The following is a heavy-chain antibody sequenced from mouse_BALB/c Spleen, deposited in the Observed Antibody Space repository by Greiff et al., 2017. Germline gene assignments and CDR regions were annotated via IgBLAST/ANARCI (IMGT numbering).Heavy chain of an antibody. J-gene: IGHJ4*01. CDR3: ARQPYYGSSYDYAMDY. CDR1: GFTFSSYG. Sequence: EVNVVESGGDLVKPGGSLKLSCAASGFTFSSYGMSWVRQTPDKRLEWVATISSGGSYTYYPDSVKGRFTISRDNAKNTLYLQMSSLKSEDTAMYYCARQPYYGSSYDYAMDYWGQGTSVTVSS. CDR2: ISSGGSYT. V-gene: IGHV5-6*01. D-gene: IGHD1-1*01.